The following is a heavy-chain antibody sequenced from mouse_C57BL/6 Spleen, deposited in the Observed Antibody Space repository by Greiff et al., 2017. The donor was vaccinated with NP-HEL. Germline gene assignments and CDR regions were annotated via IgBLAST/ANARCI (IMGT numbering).Heavy chain of an antibody. CDR2: ISDGGSYT. J-gene: IGHJ2*01. V-gene: IGHV5-4*01. D-gene: IGHD1-1*01. CDR1: GFTFSSYA. Sequence: DVQLVESGGGLVKPGGSLKLSCAASGFTFSSYAMSWVRQTPEKRLEWVATISDGGSYTYYPDNVKGRFTISRDNAKNNLYLQMSHLKSEDTAMYYCARVPYYYGSSYDYFDYWGQGTTLTVSS. CDR3: ARVPYYYGSSYDYFDY.